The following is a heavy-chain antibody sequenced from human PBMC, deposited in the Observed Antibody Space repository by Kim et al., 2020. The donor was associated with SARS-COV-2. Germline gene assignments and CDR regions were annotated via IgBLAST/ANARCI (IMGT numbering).Heavy chain of an antibody. Sequence: NPSLKSRVTMSVDTSKNQFSLKLSSVTAADTAVYYCARVYSSSWYDWFDPWGQGTLVTVSS. D-gene: IGHD6-13*01. CDR3: ARVYSSSWYDWFDP. J-gene: IGHJ5*02. V-gene: IGHV4-4*07.